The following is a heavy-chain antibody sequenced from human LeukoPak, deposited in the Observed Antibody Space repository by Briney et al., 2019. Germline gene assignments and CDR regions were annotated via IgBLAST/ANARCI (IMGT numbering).Heavy chain of an antibody. CDR3: ARDKFGAAGNLFDY. Sequence: GGSLRLSCAASGFTFSTYAMSWVRQIPGKGLEWVSAISGSDDGTYYADSVKGRFTISRDDSKNTLYLHMNGLRVEDTAVYYCARDKFGAAGNLFDYWGQGTLVTVSS. CDR2: ISGSDDGT. V-gene: IGHV3-23*01. CDR1: GFTFSTYA. D-gene: IGHD6-13*01. J-gene: IGHJ4*02.